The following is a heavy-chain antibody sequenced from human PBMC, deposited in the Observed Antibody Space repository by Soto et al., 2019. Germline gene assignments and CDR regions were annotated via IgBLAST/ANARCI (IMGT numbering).Heavy chain of an antibody. D-gene: IGHD7-27*01. CDR2: IYKSATT. CDR3: ARGRYCLTGRCFPNWFDS. J-gene: IGHJ5*01. Sequence: SETLSLTCSVAGDSISNLVYFLAWIRQPPGQALEYIGYIYKSATTYYNPSFESRVAISVDTSKSQFSLNVTSVTAADTAVYFCARGRYCLTGRCFPNWFDSWGQGALVTVSS. V-gene: IGHV4-30-4*01. CDR1: GDSISNLVYF.